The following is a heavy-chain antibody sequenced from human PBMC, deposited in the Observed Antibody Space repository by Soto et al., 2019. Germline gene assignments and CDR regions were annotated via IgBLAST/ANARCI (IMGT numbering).Heavy chain of an antibody. V-gene: IGHV3-23*01. CDR2: IGVGGGIT. D-gene: IGHD3-10*01. J-gene: IGHJ4*02. CDR1: GFTFSSYA. CDR3: VLWPPYYFDY. Sequence: EVQLLESGGGLVQPGGSLRLSCAASGFTFSSYAMSWVRQAPGKGLEWVSAIGVGGGITYYADSVKGRFTISRDNSKNALYLQLNSLRAEYTAVYYCVLWPPYYFDYWGQGTLVTVSS.